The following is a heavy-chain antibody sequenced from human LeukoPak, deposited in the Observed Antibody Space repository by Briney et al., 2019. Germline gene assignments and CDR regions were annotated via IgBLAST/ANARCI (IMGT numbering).Heavy chain of an antibody. D-gene: IGHD6-19*01. CDR3: ARGIAVAGQYYYGMDV. CDR1: GATVTTYT. J-gene: IGHJ6*02. V-gene: IGHV1-69*13. Sequence: SVKASCKASGATVTTYTLTCVRQAPGQALEWMAGIIPLFGTPNYAQKLQGRVTIPADQSTSPAYMELSSLRSEDTAVYYCARGIAVAGQYYYGMDVWGQGTTVTVSS. CDR2: IIPLFGTP.